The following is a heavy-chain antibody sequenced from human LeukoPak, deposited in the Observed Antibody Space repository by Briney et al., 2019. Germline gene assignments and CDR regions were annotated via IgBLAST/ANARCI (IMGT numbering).Heavy chain of an antibody. CDR2: ISSSSSYI. D-gene: IGHD1-1*01. J-gene: IGHJ3*02. Sequence: PGGSLRLSCTASGFTFSSYSMNWVRQAPGKGLEWVSSISSSSSYIYYADSVKGRFTISRDNAKNSLYLQMNSLRAEDTAVYYCARLGGNAFDIWGQGTMVTVSS. CDR3: ARLGGNAFDI. CDR1: GFTFSSYS. V-gene: IGHV3-21*01.